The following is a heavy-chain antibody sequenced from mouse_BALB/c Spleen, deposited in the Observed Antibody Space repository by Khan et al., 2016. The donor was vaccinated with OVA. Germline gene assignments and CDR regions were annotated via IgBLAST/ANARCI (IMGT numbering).Heavy chain of an antibody. CDR2: INSDGDYT. Sequence: EVQRVESGGDLVKSGGSLKLSCAASGFTFSPYSMSWVRQTPDKRLEWVATINSDGDYTYYPDSVEGRFNISRDNAKNTLYLQMNSLKSEDTAMYYCATHLTGSFAYWGQGTLVTVSA. V-gene: IGHV5-6*01. CDR1: GFTFSPYS. J-gene: IGHJ3*01. CDR3: ATHLTGSFAY. D-gene: IGHD4-1*01.